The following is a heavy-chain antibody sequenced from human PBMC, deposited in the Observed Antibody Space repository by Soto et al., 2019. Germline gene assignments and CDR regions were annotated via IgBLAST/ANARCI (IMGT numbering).Heavy chain of an antibody. V-gene: IGHV1-3*01. CDR1: GYTFTSYA. CDR2: INAGNGNT. Sequence: ASVKVSCKASGYTFTSYAMHWVRQAPGQRLEWMGWINAGNGNTKYSQKFQGRVTMTRDTSTSTVYMELSSLRSEDTAVYYCARQCIAVAGFGCVWGQGTTVTVSS. D-gene: IGHD6-19*01. CDR3: ARQCIAVAGFGCV. J-gene: IGHJ6*02.